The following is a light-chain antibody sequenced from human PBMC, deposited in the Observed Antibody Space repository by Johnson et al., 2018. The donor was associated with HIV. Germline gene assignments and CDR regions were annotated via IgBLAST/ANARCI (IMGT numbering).Light chain of an antibody. V-gene: IGLV1-51*02. J-gene: IGLJ1*01. CDR2: ENN. CDR3: GTWDSSLSFYV. CDR1: SSNIGSNY. Sequence: QSVLTQPPSVSAAPGQKVTISCSGSSSNIGSNYVSWYQQLPGTAPRLLICENNKRPSGIPDRFSGSKSGTSATLGITGLQTGDEADYYCGTWDSSLSFYVFGTGTKVTVL.